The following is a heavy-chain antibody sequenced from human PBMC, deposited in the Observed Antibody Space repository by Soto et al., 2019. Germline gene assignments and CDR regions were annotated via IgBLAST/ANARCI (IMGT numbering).Heavy chain of an antibody. V-gene: IGHV3-48*04. CDR1: GFTFCRYT. J-gene: IGHJ4*02. CDR3: ARDKSGTYSIDY. CDR2: ISGGGGTM. Sequence: EVQVVESGGGSVQPGGSLRLSCAASGFTFCRYTMNWVRQAPGKGLEWFSYISGGGGTMSYADSVKGRVTISRDNAKNSLYLQMDSLRAEDTAVYYCARDKSGTYSIDYWGQGTLVTVSS. D-gene: IGHD1-26*01.